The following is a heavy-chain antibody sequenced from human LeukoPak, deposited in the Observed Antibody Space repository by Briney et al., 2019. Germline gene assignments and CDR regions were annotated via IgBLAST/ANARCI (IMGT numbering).Heavy chain of an antibody. Sequence: PGGSLRLSCAASGFTFSSYWMSWVRQAPGKGLEWVANIKHDGSEKYYVDSMKGRFTISRDDAKNSLYLQMNSLRAKDTAVYYCAELGITMIGGVWGKGTTVTISS. CDR2: IKHDGSEK. D-gene: IGHD3-10*02. CDR3: AELGITMIGGV. V-gene: IGHV3-7*01. J-gene: IGHJ6*04. CDR1: GFTFSSYW.